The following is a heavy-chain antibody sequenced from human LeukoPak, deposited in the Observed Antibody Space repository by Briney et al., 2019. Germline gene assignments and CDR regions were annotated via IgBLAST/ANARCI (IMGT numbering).Heavy chain of an antibody. V-gene: IGHV3-21*01. J-gene: IGHJ4*02. CDR1: GFTFSRYS. D-gene: IGHD3-16*02. Sequence: GGSLRLSCAASGFTFSRYSMNRVRQAPGKGLEWVSSISISSGYIYYADSVKGRFTMSRDNAKNSLYLQMNSLRAEDTAVYYCARENYDYVWGSYRERNYFDYWGQGTLVTVSS. CDR2: ISISSGYI. CDR3: ARENYDYVWGSYRERNYFDY.